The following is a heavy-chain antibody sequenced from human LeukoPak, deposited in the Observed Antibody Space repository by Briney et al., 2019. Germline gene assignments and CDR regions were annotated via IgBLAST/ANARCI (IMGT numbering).Heavy chain of an antibody. Sequence: GGSLRLSCAASGFTFSSYWMSWVRQAPGKGLELVANIKQDGSEKYYVDSVKGRFTISRDNAKNSLYLQMNSLRAEDTAVYYCARGLYINYYYYYMDVWGKGTTVTVSS. J-gene: IGHJ6*03. CDR2: IKQDGSEK. V-gene: IGHV3-7*01. D-gene: IGHD2-8*01. CDR3: ARGLYINYYYYYMDV. CDR1: GFTFSSYW.